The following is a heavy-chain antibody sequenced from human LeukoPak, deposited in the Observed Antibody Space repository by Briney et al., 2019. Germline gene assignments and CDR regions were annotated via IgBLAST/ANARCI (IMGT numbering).Heavy chain of an antibody. D-gene: IGHD6-13*01. CDR1: GGSISSYF. Sequence: PSETLSLTCTVSGGSISSYFWSWIRQPAGKGLEWIGRIYTSGSANYNPSLKSRVTMSVDTSKNQFSLKLSSVTAADTAVYFCARDTPGGIAAAGTYRFDSWGQGTLVTVSS. CDR3: ARDTPGGIAAAGTYRFDS. CDR2: IYTSGSA. V-gene: IGHV4-4*07. J-gene: IGHJ4*02.